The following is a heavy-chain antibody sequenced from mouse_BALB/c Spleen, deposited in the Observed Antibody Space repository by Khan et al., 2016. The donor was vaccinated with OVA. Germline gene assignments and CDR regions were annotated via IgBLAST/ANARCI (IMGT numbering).Heavy chain of an antibody. V-gene: IGHV1-81*01. D-gene: IGHD1-1*01. CDR1: GYTFTGSV. J-gene: IGHJ2*01. Sequence: QVQLQQSGPELVKPGASVKMSCKASGYTFTGSVLNWVKQRTGQGLEWIGQIYPGHNITYYNEKFKGRATLTADKTSNTVYMYLSRLTSEDSAVYFCSRSGYGSFVYWGQGTTLTVSS. CDR3: SRSGYGSFVY. CDR2: IYPGHNIT.